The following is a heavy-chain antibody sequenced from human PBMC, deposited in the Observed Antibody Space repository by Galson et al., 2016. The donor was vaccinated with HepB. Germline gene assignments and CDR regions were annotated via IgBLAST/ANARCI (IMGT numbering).Heavy chain of an antibody. CDR3: AKDGRIYCSSASCHDHFHY. J-gene: IGHJ4*02. CDR2: ISYDGSNK. CDR1: GFTFSSYG. D-gene: IGHD2-2*01. Sequence: SLRLSCAASGFTFSSYGMHWVRQAPGKGLEWVAFISYDGSNKKYAESVKGRFTISRDNSKKTLYLQMTSLRAEDRAVYYCAKDGRIYCSSASCHDHFHYWGQGTLVTVSS. V-gene: IGHV3-30*18.